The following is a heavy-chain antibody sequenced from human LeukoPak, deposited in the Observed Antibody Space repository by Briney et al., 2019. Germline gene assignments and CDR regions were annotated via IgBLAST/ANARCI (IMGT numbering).Heavy chain of an antibody. CDR1: GFTFSNAW. Sequence: PGGSLRLSCAASGFTFSNAWMSWVRQAPGKGLEWVGRIKSKTDGGTTDYAAPVKGRFTISRDDSKNTLYLQMNSLKTEDTAVYYCTTARMVRGVITRLGGYFDYWGQGTQVIVSS. J-gene: IGHJ4*02. D-gene: IGHD3-10*01. V-gene: IGHV3-15*01. CDR3: TTARMVRGVITRLGGYFDY. CDR2: IKSKTDGGTT.